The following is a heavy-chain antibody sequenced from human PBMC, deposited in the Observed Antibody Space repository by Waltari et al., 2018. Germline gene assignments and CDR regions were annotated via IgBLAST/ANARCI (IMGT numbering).Heavy chain of an antibody. CDR1: GYSIASGYY. CDR2: IFHGGST. V-gene: IGHV4-38-2*01. CDR3: ARGYGGNSPSFDY. D-gene: IGHD2-21*02. J-gene: IGHJ4*02. Sequence: QVQLQESGPGLVEPSETLSLTCAVSGYSIASGYYWVWIRQPPGKGLGWIGSIFHGGSTSYHPFLKGRGTISVDTSKNQVSLKLNSVTAADTAIYDCARGYGGNSPSFDYWGQGTLVTVSS.